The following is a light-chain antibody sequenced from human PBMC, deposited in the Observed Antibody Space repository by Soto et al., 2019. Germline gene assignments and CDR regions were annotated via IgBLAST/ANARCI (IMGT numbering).Light chain of an antibody. V-gene: IGLV1-40*01. J-gene: IGLJ2*01. CDR3: RSYDSSLSAAV. Sequence: QSVLTQPPSVSGAPGQTVIISCTGSSSNIGAGYDVHWYQQLPGTAPKLLIYGNSNRPSGVPDRLSGSKSGTSASLAITGLQVADEADYYCRSYDSSLSAAVFGGGTKLTVL. CDR2: GNS. CDR1: SSNIGAGYD.